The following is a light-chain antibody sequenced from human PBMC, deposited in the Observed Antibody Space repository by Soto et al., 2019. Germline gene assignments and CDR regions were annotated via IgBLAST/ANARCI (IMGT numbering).Light chain of an antibody. Sequence: EIVLTQSPATLSLSPGERATLSCRASQNVGRFLAWYQRRPGQAPRLLIYDATNRASDIPARFSGSGSGTDFTLTISSLEPEDSAVYYCQQRSNWPPLTFGGGTKVEIK. V-gene: IGKV3-11*01. CDR3: QQRSNWPPLT. CDR1: QNVGRF. J-gene: IGKJ4*01. CDR2: DAT.